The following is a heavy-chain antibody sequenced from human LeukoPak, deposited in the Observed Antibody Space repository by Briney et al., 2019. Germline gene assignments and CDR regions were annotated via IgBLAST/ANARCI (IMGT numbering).Heavy chain of an antibody. V-gene: IGHV3-30*02. J-gene: IGHJ6*03. CDR2: IRYDGSNK. CDR3: ARRDRGYSYGSGYYYMDV. CDR1: GFTFSSYW. Sequence: GGSLRLSCAASGFTFSSYWMSWVRQAPGKGLEWVALIRYDGSNKYYADSVKGRFTISRDNSKNTLYLQMNSLRAEDTAVYYCARRDRGYSYGSGYYYMDVWGKGTTVTISS. D-gene: IGHD5-18*01.